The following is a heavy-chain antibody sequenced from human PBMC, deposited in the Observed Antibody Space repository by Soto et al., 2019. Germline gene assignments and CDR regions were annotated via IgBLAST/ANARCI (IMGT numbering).Heavy chain of an antibody. CDR2: IIPIFGTA. D-gene: IGHD6-25*01. Sequence: SVNVSCKASGGTFSRYAISWVRQAPGQGLEWMGGIIPIFGTANYAQKFQGRVTITADESTSTAYMELSSLRSEDTAVYYCARVRLEYYYYYGMDVWGQGTTVTVSS. CDR3: ARVRLEYYYYYGMDV. J-gene: IGHJ6*02. CDR1: GGTFSRYA. V-gene: IGHV1-69*13.